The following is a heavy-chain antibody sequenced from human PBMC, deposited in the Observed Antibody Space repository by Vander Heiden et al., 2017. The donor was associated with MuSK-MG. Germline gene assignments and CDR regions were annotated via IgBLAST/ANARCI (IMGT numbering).Heavy chain of an antibody. CDR3: AKERTGTTAFDY. Sequence: EVQLVESGGGLVQPGGSLRLSCAASGFTFSSYGMGWVRQAPGKGPEWVSAISGSGDNTYHADSVKGRFTISRDNSKNPLYLQMNSLRAEDTAVYYCAKERTGTTAFDYWGQGTLVTVSS. CDR1: GFTFSSYG. V-gene: IGHV3-23*04. CDR2: ISGSGDNT. D-gene: IGHD1-7*01. J-gene: IGHJ4*02.